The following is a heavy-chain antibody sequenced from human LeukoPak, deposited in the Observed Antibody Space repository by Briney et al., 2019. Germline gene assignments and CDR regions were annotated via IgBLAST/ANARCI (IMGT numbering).Heavy chain of an antibody. CDR3: ARTPYSSWLINWFDP. J-gene: IGHJ5*02. Sequence: SETLSLTRTVSGGSISSGGYYWSWIRQHPGKGLEWIGYIYYSGSTYYNPSLKSRVTISVDTSKNQFSLKLSSVTAADTAVYYCARTPYSSWLINWFDPWGQGTLVTVSS. CDR1: GGSISSGGYY. CDR2: IYYSGST. V-gene: IGHV4-31*03. D-gene: IGHD6-13*01.